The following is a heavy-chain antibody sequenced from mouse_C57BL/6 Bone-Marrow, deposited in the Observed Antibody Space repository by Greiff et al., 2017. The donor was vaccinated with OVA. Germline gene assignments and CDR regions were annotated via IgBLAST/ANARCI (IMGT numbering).Heavy chain of an antibody. V-gene: IGHV1-69*01. CDR3: ARRGLHSNPWFAD. J-gene: IGHJ3*01. CDR2: IDPSDSYT. D-gene: IGHD2-5*01. CDR1: GYTFTSYW. Sequence: VQLQQPGAELVMPGASVKLSCKASGYTFTSYWMHWVKQRPGQGLEWIGEIDPSDSYTNYNQKFKGKSTLTVDKSSSTAYMPLSSLTSEDSALYYCARRGLHSNPWFADWGQGTLVTVSA.